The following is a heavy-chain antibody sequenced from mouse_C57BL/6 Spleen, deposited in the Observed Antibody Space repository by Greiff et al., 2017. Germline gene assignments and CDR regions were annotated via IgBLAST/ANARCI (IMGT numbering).Heavy chain of an antibody. CDR2: IYPRDGST. V-gene: IGHV1-85*01. CDR1: GYTFTSYD. D-gene: IGHD2-2*01. CDR3: ARKGYDNAMDY. Sequence: VQLQQSGPELVKPGASVELSCKASGYTFTSYDMNWVKQRPGQGLEWIGWIYPRDGSTKYNEKFKGKATLTVDTSSSTAYMELHSLTSEDSAVYVCARKGYDNAMDYWGQGTSVTVSS. J-gene: IGHJ4*01.